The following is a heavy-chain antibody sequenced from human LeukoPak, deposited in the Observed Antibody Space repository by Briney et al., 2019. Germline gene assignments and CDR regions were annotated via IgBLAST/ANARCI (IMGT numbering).Heavy chain of an antibody. J-gene: IGHJ4*02. CDR3: ASSQSGYFVQ. CDR2: LNNDGSST. V-gene: IGHV3-74*01. D-gene: IGHD3-9*01. Sequence: GGSLRLSFAASGFTFSNFYMHWVRQAPGKGLVWVSRLNNDGSSTNYADSVKGRFTISRDNAKNTLYLQMNSLRAEDPAVYFCASSQSGYFVQWGQGTLVTVSS. CDR1: GFTFSNFY.